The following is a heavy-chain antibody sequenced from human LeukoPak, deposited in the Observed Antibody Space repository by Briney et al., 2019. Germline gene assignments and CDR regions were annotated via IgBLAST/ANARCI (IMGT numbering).Heavy chain of an antibody. J-gene: IGHJ6*02. CDR1: AGSISSCY. CDR2: IYYSGST. Sequence: SETLSLTCNVSAGSISSCYWSWIRQPPGKGLEWIGYIYYSGSTNYNPSLNSRVTISVDTSKNQFSLKLSSVTAADTAVYYCARHHSYYYYGMDVWGQGTTVTVSS. V-gene: IGHV4-59*08. CDR3: ARHHSYYYYGMDV.